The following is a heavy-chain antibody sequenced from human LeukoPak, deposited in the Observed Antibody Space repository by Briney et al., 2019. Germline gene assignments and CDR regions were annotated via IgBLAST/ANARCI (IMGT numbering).Heavy chain of an antibody. J-gene: IGHJ4*02. V-gene: IGHV1-2*02. Sequence: ASVKVSCKASGYTFTGYFMHWVRQAPGQGLEWMGWISPNSGGTNYSQKFQGRVTMTTDTSTSTTYMELRSLRSDDTAVYYCARDYYDSSGYCDYWGQGTLVTVSS. D-gene: IGHD3-22*01. CDR2: ISPNSGGT. CDR3: ARDYYDSSGYCDY. CDR1: GYTFTGYF.